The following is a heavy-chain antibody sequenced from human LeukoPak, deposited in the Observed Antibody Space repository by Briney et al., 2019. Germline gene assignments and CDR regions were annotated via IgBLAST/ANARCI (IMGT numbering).Heavy chain of an antibody. CDR2: INPNSGGT. J-gene: IGHJ5*02. D-gene: IGHD3-10*01. CDR3: ARDRDQYGSGSNNWFDP. V-gene: IGHV1-2*02. CDR1: GYTFTSYD. Sequence: ASVKVSCKASGYTFTSYDINWVRQAPGQGLEWMGWINPNSGGTNYAQKFQGRVTMTRDTSISTAYMELSRLRSDDTAVYYCARDRDQYGSGSNNWFDPWGQGTLVTVSS.